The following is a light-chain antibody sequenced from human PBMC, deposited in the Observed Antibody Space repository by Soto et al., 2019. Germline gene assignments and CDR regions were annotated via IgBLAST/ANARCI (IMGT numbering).Light chain of an antibody. Sequence: QSALTQPPSASGSTGQSVTISCTGTSSDVGSYTYVSWYQQHPVKATKLMIYDFSKRPSGVPDRFSCSNSGNTASLSASRLQAEDEADYTCSSYAGINNFPFGGCTQRTSL. CDR1: SSDVGSYTY. J-gene: IGLJ7*02. CDR3: SSYAGINNFP. CDR2: DFS. V-gene: IGLV2-8*01.